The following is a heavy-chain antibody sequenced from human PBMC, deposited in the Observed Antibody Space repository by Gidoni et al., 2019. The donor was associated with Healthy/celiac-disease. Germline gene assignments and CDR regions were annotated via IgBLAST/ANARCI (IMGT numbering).Heavy chain of an antibody. V-gene: IGHV3-11*01. J-gene: IGHJ3*02. D-gene: IGHD2-2*01. CDR2: ISSSGGTI. Sequence: QVQLVESGGGLVKPGGSLRLSCAASGLPFSSYYMTWRRQAPGKGLEWVSYISSSGGTISYADSVKGRFTISRDNAKSSLYLQMNSLRAEDTAVYYCARAASYDAFDIWGQGTMVTVSS. CDR1: GLPFSSYY. CDR3: ARAASYDAFDI.